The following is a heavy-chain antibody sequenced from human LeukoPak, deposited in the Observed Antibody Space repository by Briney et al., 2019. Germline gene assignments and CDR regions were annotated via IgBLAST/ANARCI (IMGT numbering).Heavy chain of an antibody. CDR3: ARENLPYYFDY. Sequence: SETLSLTCTVSSGSISSGDYYWSWISQPPGKGLEWIGYIYYSGSTYYNPSLKSRVTISVDTSKNQFSLKLSSVTAADTAVYYCARENLPYYFDYWGQGTLVTVSS. CDR2: IYYSGST. J-gene: IGHJ4*02. CDR1: SGSISSGDYY. V-gene: IGHV4-30-4*08.